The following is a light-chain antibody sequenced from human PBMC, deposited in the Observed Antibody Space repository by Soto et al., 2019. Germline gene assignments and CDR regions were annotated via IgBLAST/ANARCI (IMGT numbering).Light chain of an antibody. CDR1: SSDVGSYNL. V-gene: IGLV2-23*01. Sequence: QSVLTQPASVSGSPGQSITISCTGTSSDVGSYNLVSWYQQHPGKAPKLMIYEGSKRPSGVSNRFSGSKSGNTASLTISGLQADDEADYYCSSYSCSSPVVFGGGTKLTVL. J-gene: IGLJ2*01. CDR3: SSYSCSSPVV. CDR2: EGS.